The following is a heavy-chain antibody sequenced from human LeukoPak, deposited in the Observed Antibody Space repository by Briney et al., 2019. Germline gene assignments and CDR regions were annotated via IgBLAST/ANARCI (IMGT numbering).Heavy chain of an antibody. V-gene: IGHV4-34*01. J-gene: IGHJ5*02. CDR2: INHSGST. CDR3: ARHLVLICSSTSCYHNWFDP. D-gene: IGHD2-2*01. Sequence: KTSETLSLTCAVYGGSFSGYYWSWIRQPPGKGLEWIGEINHSGSTNYNPSLKSRVTISVDTSKNQFSLKLSSVTAADTAVYYCARHLVLICSSTSCYHNWFDPWGQGTLVTVSS. CDR1: GGSFSGYY.